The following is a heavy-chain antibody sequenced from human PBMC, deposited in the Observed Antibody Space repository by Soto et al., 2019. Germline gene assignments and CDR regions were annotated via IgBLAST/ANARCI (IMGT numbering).Heavy chain of an antibody. CDR3: AIPRTGRGVLPDY. CDR1: GFTFSSYG. Sequence: VQLVESGGGVVQPGRSLRLSCAASGFTFSSYGMHWVRQAPGKGLEWVAVISYDGSNKYYADSVKGRFTISRDNSKNTLYLQMNSLRAEDTAVYYCAIPRTGRGVLPDYWGQGTLVTVSS. CDR2: ISYDGSNK. J-gene: IGHJ4*02. D-gene: IGHD2-2*01. V-gene: IGHV3-30*03.